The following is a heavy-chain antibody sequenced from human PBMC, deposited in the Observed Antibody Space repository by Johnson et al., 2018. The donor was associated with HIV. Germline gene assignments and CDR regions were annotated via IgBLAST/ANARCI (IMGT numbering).Heavy chain of an antibody. CDR3: AKDSGYENAFDI. Sequence: VQLVESGGVVVQPGGSLRLSCAASGFTFDGYAMHWVRQAPGKGLEWVSLISWDGGSTYYADSVKGRFTISRDNSKNSLYLQMNSLRAEDTALYYCAKDSGYENAFDIWGQGTMVTVSS. CDR2: ISWDGGST. J-gene: IGHJ3*02. D-gene: IGHD5-12*01. CDR1: GFTFDGYA. V-gene: IGHV3-43D*03.